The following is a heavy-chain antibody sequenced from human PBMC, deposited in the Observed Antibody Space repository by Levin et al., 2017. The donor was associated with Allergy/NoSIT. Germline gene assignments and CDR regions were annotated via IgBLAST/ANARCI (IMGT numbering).Heavy chain of an antibody. CDR3: AVQGQGLLSFLDF. D-gene: IGHD3-10*01. J-gene: IGHJ4*02. CDR2: VYHSGST. V-gene: IGHV4-39*01. Sequence: PGGSLRLSCAVSGGSVTSRNYYWGWIRQPPGKGLEWIGSVYHSGSTYYNSSLKGRVTISIDTSKNLFSVNLSSVTAADTAVYYCAVQGQGLLSFLDFWGQGLLVTVSS. CDR1: GGSVTSRNYY.